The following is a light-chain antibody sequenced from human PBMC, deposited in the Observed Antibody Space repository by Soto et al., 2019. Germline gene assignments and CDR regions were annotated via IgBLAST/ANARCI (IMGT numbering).Light chain of an antibody. Sequence: QSALTQPPSASGSPGQSVTISCTGTSSDVGGYNYVSWYQQYPGRAPKLMIYEVTKRPSGVPDRFSGSKSGNTASLTLSGLQADDEADYYCSSYAASNNFYFVFGGGTKLTVL. CDR3: SSYAASNNFYFV. CDR2: EVT. CDR1: SSDVGGYNY. V-gene: IGLV2-8*01. J-gene: IGLJ3*02.